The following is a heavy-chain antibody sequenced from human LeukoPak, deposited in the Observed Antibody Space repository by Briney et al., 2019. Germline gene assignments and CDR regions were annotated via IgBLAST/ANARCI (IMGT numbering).Heavy chain of an antibody. CDR1: GFTFSSYW. Sequence: PGGSLRLSCAASGFTFSSYWMHWVRQAPGKGLEWVAFIRHDGSNKYYADSVKGRFTISRDNSKNTLYLQMNSLSAGDTAVYYCAKGSKLVVITRDHYMAVWGKGTTVTISS. D-gene: IGHD3-22*01. CDR2: IRHDGSNK. J-gene: IGHJ6*03. V-gene: IGHV3-30*02. CDR3: AKGSKLVVITRDHYMAV.